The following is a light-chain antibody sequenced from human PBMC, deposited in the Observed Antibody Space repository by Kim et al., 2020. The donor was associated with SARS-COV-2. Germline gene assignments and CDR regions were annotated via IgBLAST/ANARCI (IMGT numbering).Light chain of an antibody. J-gene: IGLJ3*02. Sequence: ELTQPPSASGTPGQRVTISCSGSSSNIGSNNVVWYQQLPGAAPNLLIYSNNQRPSGIPDRFSGARSGTSASLAISGLQSGDEADYYCAVWDDSRKQGVFGGGTQLTVL. CDR3: AVWDDSRKQGV. CDR1: SSNIGSNN. CDR2: SNN. V-gene: IGLV1-44*01.